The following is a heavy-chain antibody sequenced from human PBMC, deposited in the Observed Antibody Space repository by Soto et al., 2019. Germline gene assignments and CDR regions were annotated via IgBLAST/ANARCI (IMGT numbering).Heavy chain of an antibody. D-gene: IGHD3-10*02. V-gene: IGHV4-34*01. CDR1: GLSFSAYY. CDR2: INHSGCT. J-gene: IGHJ1*01. CDR3: ARCQINNVRGAIITSVEFRH. Sequence: SESLSLTCAVYGLSFSAYYWYWIRQPPGKGLEWIGEINHSGCTNYNPSLKSRVTISVDTSKNQFSLKLSSVTAADTAVYYCARCQINNVRGAIITSVEFRHWGQGTLVTVSS.